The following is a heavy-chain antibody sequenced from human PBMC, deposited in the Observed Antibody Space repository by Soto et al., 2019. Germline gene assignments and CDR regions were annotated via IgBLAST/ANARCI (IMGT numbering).Heavy chain of an antibody. V-gene: IGHV3-53*01. CDR2: IYSGGST. CDR1: GFTVSSNY. D-gene: IGHD3-3*01. Sequence: AGGSLRLSCAASGFTVSSNYMSWVRQAPGKGLEWVSVIYSGGSTYYADSVKGQVTISADRSISTAYLQWSSLKASDTAMYYCARHPQRFRFGVPQYYYGMDVWGQGTTVTVSS. CDR3: ARHPQRFRFGVPQYYYGMDV. J-gene: IGHJ6*02.